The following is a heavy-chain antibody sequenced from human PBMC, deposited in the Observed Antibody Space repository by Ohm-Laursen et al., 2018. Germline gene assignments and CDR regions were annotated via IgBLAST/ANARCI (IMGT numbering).Heavy chain of an antibody. D-gene: IGHD3-10*01. J-gene: IGHJ6*02. CDR1: GFSLSTSGMC. Sequence: TQTLTLTCTFSGFSLSTSGMCVSWIRQPSVKALEWLARFDWDDDKYYSTALKTRLTISKDTSKNQVVLTMTNMDPVDTAKYYCARTAITMVRGPIYYCYYYGMDVWGQGTTVTVSS. V-gene: IGHV2-70*11. CDR3: ARTAITMVRGPIYYCYYYGMDV. CDR2: FDWDDDK.